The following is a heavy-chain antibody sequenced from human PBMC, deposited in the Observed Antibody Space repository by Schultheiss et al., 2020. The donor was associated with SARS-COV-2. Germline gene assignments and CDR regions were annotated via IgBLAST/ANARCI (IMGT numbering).Heavy chain of an antibody. CDR1: GFTFSSYA. CDR2: ISGSGGST. V-gene: IGHV3-23*01. J-gene: IGHJ4*02. D-gene: IGHD5-18*01. Sequence: GGSLRLSCAASGFTFSSYAMNWVRQAPGKGLEWVSTISGSGGSTYYADSVKGRFTISRDNSRNTLDLQMNSLKAEDAAVYYCGVGRGYSYGPFDYRGQGSLVTVSS. CDR3: GVGRGYSYGPFDY.